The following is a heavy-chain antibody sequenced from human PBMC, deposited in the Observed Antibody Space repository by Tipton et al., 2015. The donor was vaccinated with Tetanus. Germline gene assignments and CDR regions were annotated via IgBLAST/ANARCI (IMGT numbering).Heavy chain of an antibody. CDR1: GGTFSSYA. Sequence: QVQLVQSGAEVKKPGSSVKVSCKASGGTFSSYAISWVRQAPGQGLEWMGGIIPIFGTANYAQKFQGRVTMTADESTSTAYMELSSVRSEDTALDYCASSGLYSGSETYYYYGMDVWGQGTTVAVSS. CDR3: ASSGLYSGSETYYYYGMDV. V-gene: IGHV1-69*01. J-gene: IGHJ6*02. D-gene: IGHD5-12*01. CDR2: IIPIFGTA.